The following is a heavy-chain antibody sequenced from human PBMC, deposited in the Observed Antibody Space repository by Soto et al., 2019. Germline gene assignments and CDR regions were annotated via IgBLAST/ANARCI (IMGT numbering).Heavy chain of an antibody. CDR2: IYPGDSDT. Sequence: GESLKISCKGSGSSFTSYWIGWVRQMPGKGLEWMGIIYPGDSDTRYSPSFQGQVTISADKSISTAYLQWSSLKASDTAMYYCASREIFGVVTANKTNYYYYMDVWGKGTTVTVSS. J-gene: IGHJ6*03. D-gene: IGHD3-3*01. V-gene: IGHV5-51*01. CDR3: ASREIFGVVTANKTNYYYYMDV. CDR1: GSSFTSYW.